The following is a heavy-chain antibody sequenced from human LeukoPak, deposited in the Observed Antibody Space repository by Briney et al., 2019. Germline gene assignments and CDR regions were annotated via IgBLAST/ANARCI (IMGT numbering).Heavy chain of an antibody. CDR1: GFTFSSYS. V-gene: IGHV3-23*01. D-gene: IGHD3-10*01. J-gene: IGHJ4*02. CDR3: AKKMGYYYGSGSYHAPADY. Sequence: GGSLRLSCAASGFTFSSYSMNWDRQAPGKGLEWVSAISGSGGSTYYADSVKGRFTISRDNSKNTLYLQMNSLRAEDTAVYYCAKKMGYYYGSGSYHAPADYWGQGTLVTVSS. CDR2: ISGSGGST.